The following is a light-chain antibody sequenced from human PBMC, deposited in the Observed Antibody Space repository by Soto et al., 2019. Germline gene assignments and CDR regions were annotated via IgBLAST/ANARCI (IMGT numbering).Light chain of an antibody. J-gene: IGKJ1*01. V-gene: IGKV1-39*01. Sequence: DIQLTQSPSSLSASVGDRVTITCRASQSMSSYLNWYQQRPGKAPKLLIYAASSLQNVVPSRFSGSGSGTDFSLTISSLQPEDFATYFCQQTYSARWTFGQGTKVGI. CDR3: QQTYSARWT. CDR1: QSMSSY. CDR2: AAS.